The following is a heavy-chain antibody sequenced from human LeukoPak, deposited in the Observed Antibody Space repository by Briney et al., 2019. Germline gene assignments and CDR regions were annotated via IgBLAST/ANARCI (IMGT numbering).Heavy chain of an antibody. CDR1: GGSISSYY. D-gene: IGHD4-23*01. Sequence: SETLSLTCPVSGGSISSYYCSWIRQPPGKGLEWIGYIYYSGSTNYNPSLKSRVTISVDTSKNQFSLKLNSVTAADTAVYYCARDRDRWYFDYWGQGTLVTVSS. J-gene: IGHJ4*02. CDR3: ARDRDRWYFDY. V-gene: IGHV4-59*01. CDR2: IYYSGST.